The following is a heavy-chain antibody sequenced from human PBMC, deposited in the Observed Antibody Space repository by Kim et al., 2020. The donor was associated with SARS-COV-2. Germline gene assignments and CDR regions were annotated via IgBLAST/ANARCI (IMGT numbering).Heavy chain of an antibody. D-gene: IGHD4-17*01. Sequence: NPSLKSRVTISVDTSKNQFSLKLSSVTAADTAVYYCARRYGDFREYYFDYWGQGTLVTVSS. J-gene: IGHJ4*02. V-gene: IGHV4-39*01. CDR3: ARRYGDFREYYFDY.